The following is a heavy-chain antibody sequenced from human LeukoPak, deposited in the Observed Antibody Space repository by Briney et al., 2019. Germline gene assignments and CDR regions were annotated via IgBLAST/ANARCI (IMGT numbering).Heavy chain of an antibody. CDR1: GGSISSGSYY. V-gene: IGHV4-61*02. J-gene: IGHJ3*02. Sequence: SETLSLTCTVSGGSISSGSYYWSWIRQPAGKGLDWIGRIYNSGSTNYNPSLKSRATISVDTSKNQFSLKLSSVTAADTAVYYCARGVVPAAIGAFDIWGQGTMVTVSS. CDR2: IYNSGST. CDR3: ARGVVPAAIGAFDI. D-gene: IGHD2-2*01.